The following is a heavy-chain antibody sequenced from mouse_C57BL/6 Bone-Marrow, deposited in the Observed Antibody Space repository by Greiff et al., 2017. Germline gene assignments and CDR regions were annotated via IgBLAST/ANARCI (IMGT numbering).Heavy chain of an antibody. V-gene: IGHV14-3*01. J-gene: IGHJ2*01. CDR1: GFNINNTY. Sequence: VQLQQSVAELVRPGASVKLSCTASGFNINNTYMHWVKQRPEQGLEWIGRIDPANGDTKYAPKFQGKATITADTSSNTAYLQLSSLTSEDTANYCGARGEYSNYVREYWGQGTTLTVSS. D-gene: IGHD2-5*01. CDR3: ARGEYSNYVREY. CDR2: IDPANGDT.